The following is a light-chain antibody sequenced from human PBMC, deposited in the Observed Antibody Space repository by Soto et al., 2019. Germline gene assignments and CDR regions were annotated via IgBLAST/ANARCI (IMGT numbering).Light chain of an antibody. Sequence: QSVLTQSPSASGTPGQRVTISCSGSSSNIGSNTVNWYQQLPGTAPKLLMFSNDQRPSGVPDRFSGSKSGTSASLAISGLQSEDEADYSCAAWDDSLNGYVFGAGTQLTVL. CDR2: SND. J-gene: IGLJ1*01. V-gene: IGLV1-44*01. CDR3: AAWDDSLNGYV. CDR1: SSNIGSNT.